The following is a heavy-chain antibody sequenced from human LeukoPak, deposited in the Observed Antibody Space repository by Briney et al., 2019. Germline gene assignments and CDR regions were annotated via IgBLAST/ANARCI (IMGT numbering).Heavy chain of an antibody. CDR3: AREWGRIAVAGGPGY. CDR2: IWYDGKTK. V-gene: IGHV3-33*01. D-gene: IGHD6-19*01. CDR1: GFIFSNYG. Sequence: GESLRLSCEASGFIFSNYGMHWVRQAPGKGLEWVALIWYDGKTKFHADPVKGRFTISRDNSGNTLFLQMSSLRVEDTAIYYCAREWGRIAVAGGPGYWGQGALVTVSS. J-gene: IGHJ4*02.